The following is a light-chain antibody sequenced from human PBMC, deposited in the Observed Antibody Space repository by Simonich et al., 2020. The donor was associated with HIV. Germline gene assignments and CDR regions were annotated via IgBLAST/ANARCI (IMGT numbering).Light chain of an antibody. CDR2: GAS. V-gene: IGKV3-15*01. J-gene: IGKJ2*01. CDR1: QSVSST. Sequence: EIVMTQSPATLSVSPGERASLSCRASQSVSSTLARYQQKPGQAPRLLIYGASTRATGIPARFSGSGSGTEFTLTISSMQSEDFAVYYCQQYNNWPLYTFGQGTKLEIK. CDR3: QQYNNWPLYT.